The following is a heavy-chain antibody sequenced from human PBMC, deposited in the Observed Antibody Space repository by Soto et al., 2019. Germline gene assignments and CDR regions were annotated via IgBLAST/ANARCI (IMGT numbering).Heavy chain of an antibody. V-gene: IGHV3-30-3*01. Sequence: QVQLVESGGGVVQPGRSLRLSCAASGFTFSSYAMHWVRQAPGKGLEWVAVISYDGSNKYYADSVKGRFTISRDNSKNTLYLQMNSLRAEDTAVYYCARDIPRSGTDDYWGQGTLVTVSS. CDR1: GFTFSSYA. D-gene: IGHD1-1*01. CDR3: ARDIPRSGTDDY. J-gene: IGHJ4*02. CDR2: ISYDGSNK.